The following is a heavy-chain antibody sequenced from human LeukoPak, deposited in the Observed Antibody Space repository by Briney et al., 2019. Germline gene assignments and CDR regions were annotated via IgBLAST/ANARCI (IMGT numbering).Heavy chain of an antibody. J-gene: IGHJ5*02. CDR1: GGSFSGYY. CDR3: ARDVSSIAARRWFDP. V-gene: IGHV4-34*01. CDR2: INHSGST. D-gene: IGHD6-6*01. Sequence: KPSETLSLTCAVYGGSFSGYYWSWIRQPPGKGLEWIGEINHSGSTNYNPSLKSRVTISVDTSKNQFSLKLSSVTAADTAVYYCARDVSSIAARRWFDPWGQGTLVTVSS.